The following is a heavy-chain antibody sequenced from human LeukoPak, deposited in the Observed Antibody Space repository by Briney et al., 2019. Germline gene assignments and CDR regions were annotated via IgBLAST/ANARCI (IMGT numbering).Heavy chain of an antibody. CDR2: IYYTGST. J-gene: IGHJ5*02. Sequence: PSGTLSLTCTVSGGSISTSSYSWGWIRQPPGKGLEWIGTIYYTGSTNYNPSLKSRVTISVDTSKNQFSLKLNSVTAADTAVYYCARVPVNIWENWFDPWGQGTLVTVSS. CDR3: ARVPVNIWENWFDP. D-gene: IGHD1-26*01. V-gene: IGHV4-39*07. CDR1: GGSISTSSYS.